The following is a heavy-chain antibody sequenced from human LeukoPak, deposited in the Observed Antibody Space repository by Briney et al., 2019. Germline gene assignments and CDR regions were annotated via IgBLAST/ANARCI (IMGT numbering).Heavy chain of an antibody. CDR3: ARVIAARPGLYYYYYMDV. Sequence: PSETLSLTCTVSGGSISSYYWSWIRQPAGKGLEWIGRIYTSGSTNYNPSLKSRVTMSVDTSKNQFSLKLSSVTAADTAVYYCARVIAARPGLYYYYYMDVWGKGTTVTVSS. J-gene: IGHJ6*03. V-gene: IGHV4-4*07. D-gene: IGHD6-6*01. CDR1: GGSISSYY. CDR2: IYTSGST.